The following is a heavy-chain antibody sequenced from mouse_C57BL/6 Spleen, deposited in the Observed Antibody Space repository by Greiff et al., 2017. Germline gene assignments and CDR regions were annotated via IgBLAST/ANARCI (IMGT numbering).Heavy chain of an antibody. D-gene: IGHD6-1*01. V-gene: IGHV1-39*01. CDR1: GYSFTDYN. Sequence: VQLKESGPELVKPGASVKISCKASGYSFTDYNMNWVKQSNGKSLEWIGVINPNYGTTSYNQKFKGKATLTVDQSSSTAYMQLNSLTSEDSAVYYCTRSKLPLYYFDYWGQGTTLTVSS. CDR2: INPNYGTT. J-gene: IGHJ2*01. CDR3: TRSKLPLYYFDY.